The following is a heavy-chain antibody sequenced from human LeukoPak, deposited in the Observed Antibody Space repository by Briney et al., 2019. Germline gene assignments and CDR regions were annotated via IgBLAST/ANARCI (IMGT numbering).Heavy chain of an antibody. J-gene: IGHJ3*02. V-gene: IGHV4-61*02. Sequence: SETLSLTCTVSRGSISSGSYYWSWIRQPAGKGLEWIGRIYTSGSTNYNPSLKSRVTISVDTSKNQFSLKLSSVTAADTAVYYCARDYYYDSSGYSDAFDIWGQGTMVTVSS. CDR1: RGSISSGSYY. CDR2: IYTSGST. CDR3: ARDYYYDSSGYSDAFDI. D-gene: IGHD3-22*01.